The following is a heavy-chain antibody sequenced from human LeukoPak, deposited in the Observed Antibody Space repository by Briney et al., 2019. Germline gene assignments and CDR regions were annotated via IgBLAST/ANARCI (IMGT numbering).Heavy chain of an antibody. Sequence: SATLSLTCTVSGGSISSYYWRWIRQPAGKGLEWIGRIYTSGSTNYNPSLKSRVTMSVDTSKNQFSLKLSSVTAADTAVYYCARVFPGIDAFDIWGQGTMVTVSS. CDR2: IYTSGST. V-gene: IGHV4-4*07. CDR1: GGSISSYY. J-gene: IGHJ3*02. CDR3: ARVFPGIDAFDI. D-gene: IGHD3-10*01.